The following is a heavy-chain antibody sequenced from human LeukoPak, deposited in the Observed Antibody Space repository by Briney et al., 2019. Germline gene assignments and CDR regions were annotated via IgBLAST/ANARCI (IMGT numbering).Heavy chain of an antibody. CDR1: GGSISSYY. Sequence: AETLSLTCTVSGGSISSYYWSWIRQPAGKGLKWIGRIYTSGSTNYNPSLKSRVTMSVDTSKNQFSLKLSSVTAADTAVYYCARDILVDTALGEVYYYGMDVWGQGTTVTVSS. CDR3: ARDILVDTALGEVYYYGMDV. D-gene: IGHD5-18*01. J-gene: IGHJ6*02. CDR2: IYTSGST. V-gene: IGHV4-4*07.